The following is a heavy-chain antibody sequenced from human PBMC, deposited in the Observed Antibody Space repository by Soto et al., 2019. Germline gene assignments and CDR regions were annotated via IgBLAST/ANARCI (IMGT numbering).Heavy chain of an antibody. CDR1: GDTFKKFA. J-gene: IGHJ6*02. CDR2: IIPMFGTT. Sequence: QGHLVQSGPEVKKPGSSVKVYCKTSGDTFKKFAISWVRQAPGQGPEWMGGIIPMFGTTKYTQKFKGRVTCTADKYTGTAYMELTSLMSEDTATYFCARCVVPDAAAATHYFRYGVDVWGQGTTVPVS. CDR3: ARCVVPDAAAATHYFRYGVDV. V-gene: IGHV1-69*06. D-gene: IGHD1-26*01.